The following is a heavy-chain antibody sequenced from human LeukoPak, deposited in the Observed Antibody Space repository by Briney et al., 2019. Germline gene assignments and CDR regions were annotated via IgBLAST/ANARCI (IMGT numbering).Heavy chain of an antibody. D-gene: IGHD3-3*01. CDR2: INPVSGGT. CDR1: EYTFTDYY. J-gene: IGHJ4*02. V-gene: IGHV1-2*02. CDR3: ARGLITIFGVVRPADY. Sequence: ASVKVSCKASEYTFTDYYLHWVRQAPGQGFEWMGWINPVSGGTNYVQKFQGRVTMTRDTSISTAYMELSRLRSGDTAVYYCARGLITIFGVVRPADYWGQGTLVTVSS.